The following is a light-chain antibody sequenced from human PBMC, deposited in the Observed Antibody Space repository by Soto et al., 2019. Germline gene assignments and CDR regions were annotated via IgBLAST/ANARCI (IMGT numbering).Light chain of an antibody. CDR1: SSDVGSYDY. CDR2: EVS. Sequence: QSALTQPASVSGSPGQSITISCTGTSSDVGSYDYVSWYLHHPGKAPKLIIYEVSNRPSGVSNRFSGSKSGNTASLTSSGLQAEDEADYYCSSYTRNTTVIFGGGTKLTVL. V-gene: IGLV2-14*01. CDR3: SSYTRNTTVI. J-gene: IGLJ2*01.